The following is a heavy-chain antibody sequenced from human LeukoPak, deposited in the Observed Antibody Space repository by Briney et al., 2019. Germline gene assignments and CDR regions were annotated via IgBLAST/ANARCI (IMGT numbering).Heavy chain of an antibody. D-gene: IGHD3-10*01. Sequence: ASVKVSCKVSGYTLTELSMHWVRQAPGKGREWMGGFDPEDGETIYAQKFQGRVTMTEDTSTDTAYMELSSLRSEDTAVYYCATARPSYYYGSGSHRKDAFDYWGQGTLVTVSS. CDR3: ATARPSYYYGSGSHRKDAFDY. V-gene: IGHV1-24*01. J-gene: IGHJ4*02. CDR2: FDPEDGET. CDR1: GYTLTELS.